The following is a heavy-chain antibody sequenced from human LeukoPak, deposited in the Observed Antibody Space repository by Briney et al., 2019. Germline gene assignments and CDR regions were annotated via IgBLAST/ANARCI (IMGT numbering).Heavy chain of an antibody. Sequence: GGSLRLSCAASGFTFSSYAMHWVRQAPGKGLEWVAVISYDGSNKYYADSVKGRFTISRDNSKNTLYLQMYSLRAEDTAVYYCARDYCSSTSCYTNPFDYWGQGTLVTVSS. D-gene: IGHD2-2*02. CDR1: GFTFSSYA. CDR3: ARDYCSSTSCYTNPFDY. J-gene: IGHJ4*02. V-gene: IGHV3-30-3*01. CDR2: ISYDGSNK.